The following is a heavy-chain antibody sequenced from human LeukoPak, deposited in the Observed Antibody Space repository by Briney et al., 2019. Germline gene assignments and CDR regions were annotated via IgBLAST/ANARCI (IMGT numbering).Heavy chain of an antibody. CDR3: ARIQRTSGIMITFGGVLDGMDV. J-gene: IGHJ6*02. CDR2: IYYSGST. CDR1: GGSISSYY. Sequence: SETLSLTCTVSGGSISSYYWSWIRQPPGKGLEWIGYIYYSGSTNYNPSLKSRVTISVDTSKNQFSLKLSSVTAADTAVYYCARIQRTSGIMITFGGVLDGMDVWGQGTTVTVSS. V-gene: IGHV4-59*08. D-gene: IGHD3-16*01.